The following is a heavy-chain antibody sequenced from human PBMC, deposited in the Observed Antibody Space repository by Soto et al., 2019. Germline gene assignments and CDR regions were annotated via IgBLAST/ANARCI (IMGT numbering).Heavy chain of an antibody. CDR2: IYPGDSDT. Sequence: PGESLKISCKGSGYSFTSYWIGWVRQMPGKGLEWMGIIYPGDSDTGYSPSFQGQVTISADKSISTAYLQWSSLKASDTAMYYCARTGGTQVAGMYYYYYGMDVWGQGTTVTVSS. J-gene: IGHJ6*02. D-gene: IGHD6-19*01. V-gene: IGHV5-51*01. CDR3: ARTGGTQVAGMYYYYYGMDV. CDR1: GYSFTSYW.